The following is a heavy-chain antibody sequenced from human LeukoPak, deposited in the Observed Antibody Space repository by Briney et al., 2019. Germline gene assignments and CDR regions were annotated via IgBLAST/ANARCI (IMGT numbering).Heavy chain of an antibody. V-gene: IGHV4-39*07. J-gene: IGHJ4*02. CDR2: IYYSGST. Sequence: SETLSLTCTVSGGSISSSSYYWGWIRQPPGKGLEWIGSIYYSGSTYYNPSLKSRVTISVDTSKNQFSLKLSSVTAADTAVYYCARVLTGDLAAEGYWGQGTLVTVSS. CDR3: ARVLTGDLAAEGY. CDR1: GGSISSSSYY. D-gene: IGHD7-27*01.